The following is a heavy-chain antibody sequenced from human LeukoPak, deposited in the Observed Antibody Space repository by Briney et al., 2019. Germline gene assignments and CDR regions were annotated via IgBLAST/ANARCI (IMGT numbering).Heavy chain of an antibody. D-gene: IGHD4-17*01. Sequence: ASVKVSCKASGYTFTGYYMHWVRQAPGQGLEWMGWINPNSGGTNYAQKFQGRVTMTRDTSISTAYMELSRLRSDDTAVYYCARDAIEGTTVTTWGVRHSIDYWGQGTLVTVPS. CDR1: GYTFTGYY. J-gene: IGHJ4*02. CDR2: INPNSGGT. CDR3: ARDAIEGTTVTTWGVRHSIDY. V-gene: IGHV1-2*02.